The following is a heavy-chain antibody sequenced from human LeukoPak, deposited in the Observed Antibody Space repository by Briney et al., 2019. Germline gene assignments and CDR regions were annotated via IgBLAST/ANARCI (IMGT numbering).Heavy chain of an antibody. CDR1: GYTFTDYY. V-gene: IGHV1-46*01. D-gene: IGHD6-13*01. CDR2: INPYGGST. J-gene: IGHJ5*02. Sequence: ASVKVSRKASGYTFTDYYMHWVRPAPGLGVEWMGIINPYGGSTTYAQKFQGRITMTRDTSTSTVYMELSSLRSGDTAVYYCARDLDSSRNWFDPWGQGTLVSVSS. CDR3: ARDLDSSRNWFDP.